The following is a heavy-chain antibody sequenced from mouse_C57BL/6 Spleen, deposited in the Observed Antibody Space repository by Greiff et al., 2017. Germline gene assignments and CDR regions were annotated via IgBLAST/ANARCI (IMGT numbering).Heavy chain of an antibody. V-gene: IGHV1-55*01. CDR1: GYTFTSYW. CDR2: IYPGSGST. D-gene: IGHD1-1*01. Sequence: QVQLQQPGAELVKPGASVKMSCKASGYTFTSYWITWVKQRPGQGLEWIGDIYPGSGSTNYNEKFKSKATLTVDTSSSTAYMQLSSLTSEDSAVYYCARFYYDDYYAMDYWGQGTSVTVSS. CDR3: ARFYYDDYYAMDY. J-gene: IGHJ4*01.